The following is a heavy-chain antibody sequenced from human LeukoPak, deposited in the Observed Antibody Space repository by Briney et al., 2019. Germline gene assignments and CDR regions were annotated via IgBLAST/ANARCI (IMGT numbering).Heavy chain of an antibody. CDR3: ARVEYPLDYGMDV. V-gene: IGHV4-59*01. CDR1: GGSISSYY. Sequence: SETLSLTCTVSGGSISSYYWSWIRQPPGKGLEWIGYIYYSGSTNYNPSLKSRVTISVDTSKNQFSLKLSSVTAADTAVYCCARVEYPLDYGMDVWGQGTTVTVSS. D-gene: IGHD2-2*01. J-gene: IGHJ6*02. CDR2: IYYSGST.